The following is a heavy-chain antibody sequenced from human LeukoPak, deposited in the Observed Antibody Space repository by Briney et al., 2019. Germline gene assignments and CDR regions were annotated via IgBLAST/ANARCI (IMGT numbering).Heavy chain of an antibody. J-gene: IGHJ3*02. CDR2: ISWNSGSI. Sequence: PGRSLRLSCAASGFTFDDYAMHWVRQAPGKGLEWVSGISWNSGSIGYADSVKGRFTISRDNAKNSLYLQMNNLRAEDTAVYYCARETVVVPAAITDAFDIWGQGTMVTVSS. V-gene: IGHV3-9*01. CDR1: GFTFDDYA. D-gene: IGHD2-2*02. CDR3: ARETVVVPAAITDAFDI.